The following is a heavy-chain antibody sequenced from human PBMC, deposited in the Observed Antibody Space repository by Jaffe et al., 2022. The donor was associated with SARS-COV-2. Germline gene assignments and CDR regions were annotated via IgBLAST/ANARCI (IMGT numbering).Heavy chain of an antibody. D-gene: IGHD2-2*01. CDR3: ARHCISTACYYAMDV. Sequence: QLQLQESGPGLVKPSETLSLTCTVSGGSISDTAYHWGWIRQPPEKGPEWIGSVHYSGTTYYNPSLKSRVTTSVDTSKNQFSLNLISVTAADTAVYYCARHCISTACYYAMDVWGQGTTVTVSS. J-gene: IGHJ6*02. CDR2: VHYSGTT. V-gene: IGHV4-39*01. CDR1: GGSISDTAYH.